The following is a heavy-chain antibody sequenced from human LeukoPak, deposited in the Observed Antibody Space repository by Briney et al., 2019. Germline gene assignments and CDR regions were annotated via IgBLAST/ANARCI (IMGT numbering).Heavy chain of an antibody. CDR2: IIPIFGTA. J-gene: IGHJ4*02. D-gene: IGHD3-22*01. CDR3: ARHHYDSSYTFFDY. Sequence: ASVKVSCKASGGTFSSYAISWVRQAPGQGLEWMGGIIPIFGTANYAQKFQGRVTITTDESTSTAYMELSSLRSEDTAVYYCARHHYDSSYTFFDYWGQGTLVTVSS. CDR1: GGTFSSYA. V-gene: IGHV1-69*05.